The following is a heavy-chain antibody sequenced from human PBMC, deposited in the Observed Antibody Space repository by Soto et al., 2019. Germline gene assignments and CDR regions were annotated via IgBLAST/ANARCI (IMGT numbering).Heavy chain of an antibody. J-gene: IGHJ3*02. D-gene: IGHD4-17*01. CDR3: ARPTYGDYDYRNAFDI. Sequence: QVQLVQSGAEVKKPGSSVKVSCKASGGTFSSYAISWVRQAPGQGLEWMGGIVPIFGTANYAQKFQGRVTITADESTSTAYMELSSLRSEDTAVYYCARPTYGDYDYRNAFDIWGQGTMVTVSS. CDR1: GGTFSSYA. V-gene: IGHV1-69*12. CDR2: IVPIFGTA.